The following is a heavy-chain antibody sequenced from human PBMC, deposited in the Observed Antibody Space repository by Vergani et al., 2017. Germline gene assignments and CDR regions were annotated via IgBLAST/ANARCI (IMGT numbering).Heavy chain of an antibody. CDR3: ARDIFPLDYYDFTYAFDI. J-gene: IGHJ3*02. CDR2: ISAYNGNT. D-gene: IGHD3-3*01. CDR1: GYTFTSYV. V-gene: IGHV1-18*01. Sequence: QVQLVQSGAEVKTPGASVHLSCKASGYTFTSYVISWVRPAPGQGLEWMGWISAYNGNTNYAQKLQGRVTMTTDTSTSTAYMELRSLRSDDTAVYYCARDIFPLDYYDFTYAFDIWGQGTMVTVSS.